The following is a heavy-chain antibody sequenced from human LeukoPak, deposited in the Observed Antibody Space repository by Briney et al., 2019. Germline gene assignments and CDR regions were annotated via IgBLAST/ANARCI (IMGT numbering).Heavy chain of an antibody. V-gene: IGHV3-11*04. Sequence: GGSLRLSCAASGFTFSDYYMSWIRQAPGKGLEWVSYISSSGSTIYYADSVKGRFTISRDNAKNSLYLQMNSLRDEDTAVYYCASLGYFDNSGYYPYWGQGTLVTVSS. CDR2: ISSSGSTI. CDR1: GFTFSDYY. D-gene: IGHD3-22*01. CDR3: ASLGYFDNSGYYPY. J-gene: IGHJ4*02.